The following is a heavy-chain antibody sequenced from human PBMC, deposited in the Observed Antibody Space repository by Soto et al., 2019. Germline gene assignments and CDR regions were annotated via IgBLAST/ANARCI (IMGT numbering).Heavy chain of an antibody. D-gene: IGHD1-7*01. Sequence: HPEESLRLSCAASGFTFSSYAMSWVRQAPGKGLEWVSAISGSGGSTYYADSVKGRFTISRDNSKNTLYLQMNSLRAEDTAVYYCAYTPNWNYGQLSDYWGQGTLVTVSS. V-gene: IGHV3-23*01. CDR3: AYTPNWNYGQLSDY. J-gene: IGHJ4*02. CDR1: GFTFSSYA. CDR2: ISGSGGST.